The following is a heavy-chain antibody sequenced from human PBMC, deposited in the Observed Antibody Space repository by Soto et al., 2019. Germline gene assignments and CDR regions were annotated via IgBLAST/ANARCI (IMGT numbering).Heavy chain of an antibody. V-gene: IGHV3-30-3*01. Sequence: PGGSLRLSCAASGFTFSSYAMHWVRQAPGKGLEWVAVISYDGSNKYYADSVKGRFTISRDNSKNTLYLQMNSLRAEDTAVYYCAREELSTGYYYYGMDVWGQGTTVTVSS. CDR1: GFTFSSYA. J-gene: IGHJ6*02. D-gene: IGHD1-26*01. CDR2: ISYDGSNK. CDR3: AREELSTGYYYYGMDV.